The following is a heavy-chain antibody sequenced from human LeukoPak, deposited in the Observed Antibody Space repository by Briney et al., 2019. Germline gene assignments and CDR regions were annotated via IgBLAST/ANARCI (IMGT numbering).Heavy chain of an antibody. J-gene: IGHJ3*02. CDR2: INPNSGGT. Sequence: ASVNASCKASGYTFTGYYMNWVRQAPGQGLEWMGWINPNSGGTNYAQKFQGRVTMTRDTSISTAYMELSRLRSDDTAVYYCARDPNPFIVVVVAATDAFDIWGQGTMVTASS. CDR1: GYTFTGYY. D-gene: IGHD2-15*01. V-gene: IGHV1-2*02. CDR3: ARDPNPFIVVVVAATDAFDI.